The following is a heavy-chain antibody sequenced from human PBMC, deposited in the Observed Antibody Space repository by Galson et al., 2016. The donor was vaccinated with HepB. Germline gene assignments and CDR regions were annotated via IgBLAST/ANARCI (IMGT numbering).Heavy chain of an antibody. D-gene: IGHD3/OR15-3a*01. CDR3: ARDSATAYYFGMDV. CDR2: VYSGGNA. V-gene: IGHV3-53*01. J-gene: IGHJ6*02. Sequence: SLRLSCAVSGFTVGSNYMSWVRQAPGKGLEWVSVVYSGGNAYFADSVKGRFTVSRDDSKNIVYLHMNSLRVDDTGRYSCARDSATAYYFGMDVWGQGTTVIVSS. CDR1: GFTVGSNY.